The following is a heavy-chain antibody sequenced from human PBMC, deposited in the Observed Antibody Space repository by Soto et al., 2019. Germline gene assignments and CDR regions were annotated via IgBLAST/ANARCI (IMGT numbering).Heavy chain of an antibody. CDR2: IYYSGSS. V-gene: IGHV4-59*01. CDR1: GGSISSYY. Sequence: SETLSLTCTVSGGSISSYYWSWIRQPPGKGLEWIGYIYYSGSSNYNPSLKSRVTISVDTSKNQFSLKLSSVIAADTAVYYCARCHYDILTGYYAFDIWGQGTMVTVSS. D-gene: IGHD3-9*01. J-gene: IGHJ3*02. CDR3: ARCHYDILTGYYAFDI.